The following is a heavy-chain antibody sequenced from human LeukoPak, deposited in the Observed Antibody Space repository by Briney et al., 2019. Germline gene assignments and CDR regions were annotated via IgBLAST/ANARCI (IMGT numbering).Heavy chain of an antibody. J-gene: IGHJ4*02. D-gene: IGHD5-12*01. Sequence: GGSLRLSCEASGFSFSNYWMSWVRQAPGKGLEWVANIKHDGSEKYYVDSVKCRFTISRDNAKNSLYLQMNSLRAEDTAVYYCARAQRGYSGYWGQGTLVTVSS. CDR3: ARAQRGYSGY. CDR2: IKHDGSEK. V-gene: IGHV3-7*04. CDR1: GFSFSNYW.